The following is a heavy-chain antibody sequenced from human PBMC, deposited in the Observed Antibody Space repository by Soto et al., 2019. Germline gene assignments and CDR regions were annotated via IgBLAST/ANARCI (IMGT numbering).Heavy chain of an antibody. CDR2: INHSGST. D-gene: IGHD6-13*01. Sequence: SETLSLTCAVYGGSFSGYYWSWIRQPPGKGLEWIGEINHSGSTNYNPSLKSRVTISVDTSKNQFSLKLSSVTAADTAVYYCARASVLIAAAGTLDYWGQGTLVTVSS. J-gene: IGHJ4*02. V-gene: IGHV4-34*01. CDR3: ARASVLIAAAGTLDY. CDR1: GGSFSGYY.